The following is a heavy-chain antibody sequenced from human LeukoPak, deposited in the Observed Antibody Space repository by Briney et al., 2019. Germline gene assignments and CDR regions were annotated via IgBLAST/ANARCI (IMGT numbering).Heavy chain of an antibody. V-gene: IGHV1-69*05. CDR1: GGTFSSYA. CDR3: ARGYYYDSSGYSFDY. Sequence: SVKVSCKASGGTFSSYAISWVRQAPGQGLEWMGGIIPIFGTANYAQKFQGRVTITTDESTSTAYMELSSLRSEDTAVCYCARGYYYDSSGYSFDYWGQGTLVTVSS. J-gene: IGHJ4*02. CDR2: IIPIFGTA. D-gene: IGHD3-22*01.